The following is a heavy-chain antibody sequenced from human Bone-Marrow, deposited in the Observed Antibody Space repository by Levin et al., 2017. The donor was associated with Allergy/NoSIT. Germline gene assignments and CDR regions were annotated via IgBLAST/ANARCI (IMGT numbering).Heavy chain of an antibody. D-gene: IGHD4-17*01. CDR3: ARDIDFGDYGDSYYYYGLGV. Sequence: GGSLRLSCAASGSSFRSYDMNWVRQAAGKGLEWISYISYTTGKRYYADSVKGRFTISRDNAKNSLFLQMNSLRAEDTAVYFCARDIDFGDYGDSYYYYGLGVWGQGITVTVSS. V-gene: IGHV3-48*04. J-gene: IGHJ6*02. CDR1: GSSFRSYD. CDR2: ISYTTGKR.